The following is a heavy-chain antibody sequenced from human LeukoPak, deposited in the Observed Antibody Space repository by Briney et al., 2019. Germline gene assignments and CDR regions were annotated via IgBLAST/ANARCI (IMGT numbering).Heavy chain of an antibody. D-gene: IGHD4-17*01. V-gene: IGHV3-48*01. CDR3: AREKDDHGDPGPLDA. CDR1: RFTFSRYS. Sequence: RPGGSLRLSCVASRFTFSRYSMTWVRQAPGKGLEWISYISTSSSTRYYAGSVKGRFTTSRDNAKNLLYLQMSSLRAEDTAVYYCAREKDDHGDPGPLDAWGQGDLVTVSS. J-gene: IGHJ5*02. CDR2: ISTSSSTR.